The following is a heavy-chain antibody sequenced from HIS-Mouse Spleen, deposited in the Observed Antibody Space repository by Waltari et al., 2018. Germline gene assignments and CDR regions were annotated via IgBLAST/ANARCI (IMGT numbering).Heavy chain of an antibody. CDR2: ISYDGSNK. CDR1: GFTFSSYA. Sequence: QVQLVESGGGVVQPGRSLSLSCAASGFTFSSYAMHWVRQAPGKGLEWVAVISYDGSNKYYADSVKGRFTISRDNSKNTLYLQMNSLRAEDTAVYYCARVISGSYSLFDYWGQGTLVTVSS. V-gene: IGHV3-30-3*01. J-gene: IGHJ4*02. D-gene: IGHD1-26*01. CDR3: ARVISGSYSLFDY.